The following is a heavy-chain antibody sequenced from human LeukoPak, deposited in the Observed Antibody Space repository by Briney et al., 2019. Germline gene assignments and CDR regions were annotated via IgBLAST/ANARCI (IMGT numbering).Heavy chain of an antibody. CDR1: GFTFSHYW. CDR3: ARDLQWNALDS. V-gene: IGHV3-7*04. J-gene: IGHJ4*02. CDR2: IEQNGAER. D-gene: IGHD6-19*01. Sequence: GGSLRLSCSASGFTFSHYWMTWVRQAPGKGLEWLAHIEQNGAERYYVDSVRGRFTISRVNAKNSLFLQMNSLRDEDTAVYYCARDLQWNALDSWGQGTLVTVSS.